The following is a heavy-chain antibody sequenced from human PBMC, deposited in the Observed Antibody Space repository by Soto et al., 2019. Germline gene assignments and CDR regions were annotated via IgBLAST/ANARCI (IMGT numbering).Heavy chain of an antibody. CDR1: GGSISSYY. CDR3: AREVVVVPAAMRESYYYYYMDV. D-gene: IGHD2-2*01. Sequence: SETLSLTCTVSGGSISSYYWSWIRQPPGKGLEWIGYIYYSGSTNYNPSLKSRVTISVDTSKNQFSLKLSSVTAADTAVYYCAREVVVVPAAMRESYYYYYMDVWGKGTTVTVSS. V-gene: IGHV4-59*01. CDR2: IYYSGST. J-gene: IGHJ6*03.